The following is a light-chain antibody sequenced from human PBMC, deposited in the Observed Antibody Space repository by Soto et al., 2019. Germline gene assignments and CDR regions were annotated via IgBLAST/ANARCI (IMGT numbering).Light chain of an antibody. V-gene: IGKV3-20*01. CDR2: GAS. CDR3: QQYGSSSWT. J-gene: IGKJ1*01. Sequence: EIVLTQSPGTLSLPPGERATLSCRASQRVRSSYLAWYQQKFGQAPRLLIYGASSRATGIPDRFSGSGSGTDFTLTISRLEPEDFAVYDCQQYGSSSWTFGQGTKVEIK. CDR1: QRVRSSY.